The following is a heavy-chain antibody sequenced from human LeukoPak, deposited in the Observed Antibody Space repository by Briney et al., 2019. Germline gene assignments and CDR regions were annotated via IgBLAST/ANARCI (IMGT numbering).Heavy chain of an antibody. CDR2: IGGSGVYR. CDR3: ARDRYDSSGTHWFDP. Sequence: GGSLRLSCAASGFTFSDYYMSWIRQAPGRGLEWASYIGGSGVYRNYADSVKGRFTISRDNTKNSLSLQMNSLRVEDTAVYYCARDRYDSSGTHWFDPWGQGTLVTVSS. V-gene: IGHV3-11*05. CDR1: GFTFSDYY. D-gene: IGHD3-22*01. J-gene: IGHJ5*02.